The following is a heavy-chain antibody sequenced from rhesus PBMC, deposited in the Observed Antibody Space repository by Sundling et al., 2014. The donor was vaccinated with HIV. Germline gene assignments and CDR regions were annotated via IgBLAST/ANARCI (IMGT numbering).Heavy chain of an antibody. Sequence: QVQLVQSGAEVKKPGASVRLSCKASGYIFASYRINWVRQAPGQGLEWMGWTNPSNGETGYAQKFQGRVTMTRDTSTRTAYMELSSLRSEDTAVYYCARDSGIQWEQLPGGYWWFDLWGPGTPITISS. CDR1: GYIFASYR. V-gene: IGHV1-200*01. J-gene: IGHJ2*01. D-gene: IGHD5-24*01. CDR2: TNPSNGET. CDR3: ARDSGIQWEQLPGGYWWFDL.